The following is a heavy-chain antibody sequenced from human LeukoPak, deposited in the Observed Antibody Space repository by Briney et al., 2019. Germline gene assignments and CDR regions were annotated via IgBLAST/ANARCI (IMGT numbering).Heavy chain of an antibody. CDR2: IYYSGST. J-gene: IGHJ4*02. CDR1: GGSISSYY. V-gene: IGHV4-59*08. CDR3: ASRNVYSSSWDYFDY. Sequence: SETLSLTCTVSGGSISSYYWSWIRQPPGKGLEWIGYIYYSGSTNYNPSLKSRVTISVDTSKNQFSLKLSSVTAADTAVCYCASRNVYSSSWDYFDYWGQGTLVTVSS. D-gene: IGHD6-13*01.